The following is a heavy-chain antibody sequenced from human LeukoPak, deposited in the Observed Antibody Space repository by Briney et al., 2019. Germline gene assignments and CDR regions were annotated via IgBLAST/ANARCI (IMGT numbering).Heavy chain of an antibody. CDR1: GGSISRGSYY. CDR3: AGRTTVGEAPDY. CDR2: IYTSGST. J-gene: IGHJ4*02. D-gene: IGHD4-23*01. Sequence: SETLSLTCTVSGGSISRGSYYWSWIRQPAGTGLEWIGRIYTSGSTNYNPSLKSRVTISVDTSKNQFSLKLSSVTAADTAVYYCAGRTTVGEAPDYWGQGTLVTVSS. V-gene: IGHV4-61*02.